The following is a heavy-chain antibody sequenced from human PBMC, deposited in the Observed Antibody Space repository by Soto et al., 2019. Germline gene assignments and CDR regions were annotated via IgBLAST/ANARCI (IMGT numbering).Heavy chain of an antibody. D-gene: IGHD4-17*01. CDR1: GFTFSSYG. CDR2: ISYDGSNK. J-gene: IGHJ6*02. V-gene: IGHV3-30*18. Sequence: QVQLVESGGGVGQPGRSLRLSCAASGFTFSSYGMHWVRQAPGKGLEWVAVISYDGSNKFYADSMKGRFTISRDNSKNTLYLQINSLRAEDTAVYYCAKPPTVTTDYYGMDVWGQGTTVIVSS. CDR3: AKPPTVTTDYYGMDV.